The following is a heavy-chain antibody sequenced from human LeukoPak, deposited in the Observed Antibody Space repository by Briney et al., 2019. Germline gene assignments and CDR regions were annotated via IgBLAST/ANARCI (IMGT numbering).Heavy chain of an antibody. J-gene: IGHJ4*02. D-gene: IGHD2-2*01. CDR1: GGPISSHY. CDR3: ARGRYCSSTSCYLGY. Sequence: SETLPLTCTVSGGPISSHYWSWIRQPPGKGLEWIGYIYYSGSTNYNPSLKSRVTISVDTSKNQFSLKLSSVTAADTAVYYCARGRYCSSTSCYLGYWGQGTLVTVSS. CDR2: IYYSGST. V-gene: IGHV4-59*11.